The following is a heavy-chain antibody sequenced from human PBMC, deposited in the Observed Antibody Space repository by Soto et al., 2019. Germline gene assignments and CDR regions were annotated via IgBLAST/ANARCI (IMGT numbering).Heavy chain of an antibody. CDR3: ARECRSGYSVYYYYGMDV. J-gene: IGHJ6*02. Sequence: GGSLRLSCAASGFTFSSYGMHWVRQAPGKGLEWVAVIWYDGSNKYYADSVKGRFTISRDNSKNTLYLQMNSLRAEDTAVYYCARECRSGYSVYYYYGMDVWGQGTTVTVSS. D-gene: IGHD3-3*01. CDR1: GFTFSSYG. V-gene: IGHV3-33*01. CDR2: IWYDGSNK.